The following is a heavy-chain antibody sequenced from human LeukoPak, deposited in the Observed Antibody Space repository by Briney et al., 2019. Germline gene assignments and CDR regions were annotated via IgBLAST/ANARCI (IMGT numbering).Heavy chain of an antibody. CDR2: ISAYNGNT. D-gene: IGHD5-18*01. CDR3: ARDDTGQSNFDY. V-gene: IGHV1-18*01. CDR1: GYTFSSYG. J-gene: IGHJ4*02. Sequence: GASVKASCKASGYTFSSYGISWVRQAPGQGLEWMGWISAYNGNTNYAQKLQGRVTMTTDTSTSTAYMELRSLRSDDTAVYYCARDDTGQSNFDYWGQGTLVTVSS.